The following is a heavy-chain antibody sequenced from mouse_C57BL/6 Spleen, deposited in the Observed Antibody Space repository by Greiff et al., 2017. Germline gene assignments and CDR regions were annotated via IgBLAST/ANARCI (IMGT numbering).Heavy chain of an antibody. CDR3: ARYGGYHAWFAY. Sequence: QVQLQQPGAELVKPGASVKLSCKASGYTFTSYWMHWVKQRPGQGLAWIGMIHPSSGSTNYNEKFKSKATLTVDTSSSTAYMQLSILTSEDAAVYYGARYGGYHAWFAYWGQGTLVTVAA. V-gene: IGHV1-64*01. J-gene: IGHJ3*01. CDR1: GYTFTSYW. CDR2: IHPSSGST. D-gene: IGHD2-2*01.